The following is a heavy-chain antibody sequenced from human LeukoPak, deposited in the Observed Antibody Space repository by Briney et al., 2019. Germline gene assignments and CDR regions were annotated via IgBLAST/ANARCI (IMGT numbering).Heavy chain of an antibody. CDR2: ISFSGNT. V-gene: IGHV4-31*03. D-gene: IGHD5-12*01. Sequence: SETLSLTCTVSGDSISGGRDAYYWSWIRQHPXXXXXWSGYISFSGNTLYNPSLESRLTISIDTSKNQFSLNLRSVTAADTAVYYCARAPRGYSGYDFSYWFDPWGQGTLVTVSS. CDR1: GDSISGGRDAYY. CDR3: ARAPRGYSGYDFSYWFDP. J-gene: IGHJ5*02.